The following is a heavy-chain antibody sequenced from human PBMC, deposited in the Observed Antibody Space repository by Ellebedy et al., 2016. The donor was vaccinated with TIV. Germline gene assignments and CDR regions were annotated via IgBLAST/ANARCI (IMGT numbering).Heavy chain of an antibody. Sequence: MPSETLSLTCTVSGGSISSYYWGWIRQPPGKGLEWIGSIYYSGSTYYNPSLKSRVTISVDTSKNQFSLKLSSVTAADTAVYYCARHAEQWLVRGALPYYFDYWGQGTLVTVSS. CDR3: ARHAEQWLVRGALPYYFDY. J-gene: IGHJ4*02. CDR1: GGSISSYY. D-gene: IGHD6-19*01. CDR2: IYYSGST. V-gene: IGHV4-39*01.